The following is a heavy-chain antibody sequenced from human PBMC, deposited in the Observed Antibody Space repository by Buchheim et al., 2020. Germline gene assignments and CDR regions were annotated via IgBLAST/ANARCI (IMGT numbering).Heavy chain of an antibody. CDR3: SRAMVGSNYYYYYYMDV. Sequence: QVQLVESGGGVVQPGRSLRLSCAASGFTFSSYGMHWVRQAPGKGLEWVAVIWYDGSNKYYADSVKGRFTISRDNSKNTLYLQMNSLRAEYTAVYYCSRAMVGSNYYYYYYMDVWGKGTT. V-gene: IGHV3-33*01. CDR2: IWYDGSNK. J-gene: IGHJ6*03. CDR1: GFTFSSYG. D-gene: IGHD4-11*01.